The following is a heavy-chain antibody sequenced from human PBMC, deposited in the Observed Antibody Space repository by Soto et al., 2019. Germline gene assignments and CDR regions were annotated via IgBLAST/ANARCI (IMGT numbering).Heavy chain of an antibody. CDR1: GYTFTAYN. CDR3: FGGGYADYGKEGRY. J-gene: IGHJ4*02. D-gene: IGHD5-12*01. CDR2: IYTSGIT. Sequence: QVQLVQSGAEVKKPGASVSVSCKASGYTFTAYNVHWVRQAPGQGLEWMAIIYTSGITTYAQQFQGRVTVTRDTSSSTVYLDLSSLRSDDTAVYYCFGGGYADYGKEGRYWGQGTVVTVSS. V-gene: IGHV1-46*01.